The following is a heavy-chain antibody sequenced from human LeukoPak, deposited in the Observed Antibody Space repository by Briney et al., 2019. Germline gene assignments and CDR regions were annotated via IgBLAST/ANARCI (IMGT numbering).Heavy chain of an antibody. Sequence: GSLRLSCAASGFTFSNYWMSWIRQPPGKGLEWIGEINHSGSTNYNPSLKSRVTISVDTSKNQFSLKLSSVTAADTAVYYCARTNDYSNYWGQGTLVTVSS. CDR1: GFTFSNYW. V-gene: IGHV4-34*01. D-gene: IGHD4-4*01. CDR2: INHSGST. J-gene: IGHJ4*02. CDR3: ARTNDYSNY.